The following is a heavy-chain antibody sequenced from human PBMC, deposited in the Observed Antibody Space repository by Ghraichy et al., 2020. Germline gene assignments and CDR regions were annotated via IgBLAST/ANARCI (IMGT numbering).Heavy chain of an antibody. CDR2: IYYSGST. CDR3: ARSYYGSGSYLYYYYYYMDV. J-gene: IGHJ6*03. Sequence: SQTLSLTCTVSGGSISSYYWSWIRQPPGKGLEWIGYIYYSGSTNYNPSLKSRVTISVDTSKNQFSLKLSSVTAADTAVYYCARSYYGSGSYLYYYYYYMDVWGKGTTVTVSS. CDR1: GGSISSYY. D-gene: IGHD3-10*01. V-gene: IGHV4-59*01.